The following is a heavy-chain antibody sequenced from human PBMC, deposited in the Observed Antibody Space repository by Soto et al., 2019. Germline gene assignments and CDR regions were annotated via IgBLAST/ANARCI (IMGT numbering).Heavy chain of an antibody. CDR1: GYSFTSYW. V-gene: IGHV5-51*01. D-gene: IGHD6-13*01. Sequence: GESLKISCKGSGYSFTSYWISWVRQMPGKGLEWMGIIYPGDSDTRYSPSFQGQVTISADKSISTAYLQWSSLKASDTAMYYCARSSADGKYYYGMDVWGQGTTVTVSS. CDR3: ARSSADGKYYYGMDV. J-gene: IGHJ6*02. CDR2: IYPGDSDT.